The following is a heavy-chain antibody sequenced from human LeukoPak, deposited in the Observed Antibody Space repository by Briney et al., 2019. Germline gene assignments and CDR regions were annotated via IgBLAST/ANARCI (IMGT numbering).Heavy chain of an antibody. D-gene: IGHD3-3*01. CDR2: ISGSGGST. Sequence: GGSLRLSCAASGFTFSGYGMSWVRQAPGKRLEWVSGISGSGGSTYYADSVKGRFTTSRDNSKNTLYLQMNSLRAEDTAVYYCAKEGYITIFGVGPFDYWGQGTLVTVSS. CDR1: GFTFSGYG. V-gene: IGHV3-23*01. CDR3: AKEGYITIFGVGPFDY. J-gene: IGHJ4*02.